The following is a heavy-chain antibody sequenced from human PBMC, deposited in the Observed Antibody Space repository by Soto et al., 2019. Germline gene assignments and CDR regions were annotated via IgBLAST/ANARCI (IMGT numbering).Heavy chain of an antibody. V-gene: IGHV4-61*01. CDR2: IYYSGST. CDR3: ARVWGAYYGSGSYYTSPFDY. Sequence: SETLSLTCTVSGGSVSSGSYYWSWIRQPPGKGLEWIGYIYYSGSTNYNPSLKSRVTISVDTSKNQFSLKLISVTAADTAVYYCARVWGAYYGSGSYYTSPFDYWGQGTLVTVSS. J-gene: IGHJ4*02. D-gene: IGHD3-10*01. CDR1: GGSVSSGSYY.